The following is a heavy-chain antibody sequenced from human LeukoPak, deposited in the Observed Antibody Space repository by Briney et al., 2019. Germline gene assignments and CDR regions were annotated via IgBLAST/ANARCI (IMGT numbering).Heavy chain of an antibody. CDR3: ARLDPVRSFDP. CDR2: IYYSGST. J-gene: IGHJ5*02. D-gene: IGHD3/OR15-3a*01. Sequence: SETLSLTCTVSGGSISCGDYYWSWIRQPPGKGLEWIGYIYYSGSTYYNPSLKSRVTISVDTSKNQFSLKLSSVTAADTAVYYCARLDPVRSFDPWGQGTLVTVSS. V-gene: IGHV4-30-4*01. CDR1: GGSISCGDYY.